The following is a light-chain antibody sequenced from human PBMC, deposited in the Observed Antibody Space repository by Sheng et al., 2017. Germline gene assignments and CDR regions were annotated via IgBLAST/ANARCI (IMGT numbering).Light chain of an antibody. J-gene: IGKJ3*01. Sequence: DIQLTQSPSFLSASVGDRVTITCRASQGISSYLAWYQQKPGKAPKLLIYGASNLQSGVPSRFSGSGSGTQFTLTISSLQPEDFATYYCQQLNNYPFTFGPGTKXDIK. CDR1: QGISSY. CDR2: GAS. CDR3: QQLNNYPFT. V-gene: IGKV1-9*01.